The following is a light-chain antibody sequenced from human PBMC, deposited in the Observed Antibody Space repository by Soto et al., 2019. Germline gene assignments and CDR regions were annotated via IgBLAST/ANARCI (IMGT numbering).Light chain of an antibody. J-gene: IGLJ2*01. Sequence: NFMLTQPHSVSESPGQMVTISCTRSSGSIASDYVQWYQQRPGSAPINVIFEDSQRPSGVPDRFSGSIDSSSNSASLTISRLTTEDAADYYCQSVDGKYVVFGGGTQLTVL. CDR3: QSVDGKYVV. CDR2: EDS. V-gene: IGLV6-57*04. CDR1: SGSIASDY.